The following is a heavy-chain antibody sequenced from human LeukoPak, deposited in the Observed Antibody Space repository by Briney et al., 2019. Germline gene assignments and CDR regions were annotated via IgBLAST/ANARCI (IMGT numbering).Heavy chain of an antibody. CDR3: ARAPTLPGIAVAGTGAQFDY. D-gene: IGHD6-19*01. J-gene: IGHJ4*02. CDR1: GYTFTGYY. CDR2: INPNSGGT. V-gene: IGHV1-2*02. Sequence: ASVKVSCKAYGYTFTGYYMHWVRQAPGQGLEWMGWINPNSGGTNYAQKFQGRVTMTRDTSISTAYMELSRLRSDDTAVYYCARAPTLPGIAVAGTGAQFDYWGQGTLVTVSS.